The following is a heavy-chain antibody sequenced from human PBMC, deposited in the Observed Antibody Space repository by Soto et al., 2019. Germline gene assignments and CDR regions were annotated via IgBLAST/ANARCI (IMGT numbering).Heavy chain of an antibody. CDR2: IWYDGSNK. CDR1: GFTFSSYG. CDR3: AREDTDFWSGYSLYGMDV. J-gene: IGHJ6*02. Sequence: GSLRLSCAASGFTFSSYGMHWVRQAPGKGLEWVAVIWYDGSNKYYADSVKGRFTISRDNSKNTLYLQMNSLRAEDTAVYYCAREDTDFWSGYSLYGMDVWGQGTTVTVSS. D-gene: IGHD3-3*01. V-gene: IGHV3-33*01.